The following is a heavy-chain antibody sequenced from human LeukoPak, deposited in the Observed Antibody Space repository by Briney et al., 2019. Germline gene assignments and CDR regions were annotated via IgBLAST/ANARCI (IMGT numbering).Heavy chain of an antibody. CDR1: GFTFSTYW. V-gene: IGHV3-7*01. J-gene: IGHJ4*02. CDR2: IKEDGRET. Sequence: GGSLRLSCAASGFTFSTYWMSWVRQAPGKGLEWVATIKEDGRETYYVDSAKGRFTISRDNAKNSLYLQMSRLRAEGTAVYYCARDPLRRYDYWGQGTLLTVSS. CDR3: ARDPLRRYDY.